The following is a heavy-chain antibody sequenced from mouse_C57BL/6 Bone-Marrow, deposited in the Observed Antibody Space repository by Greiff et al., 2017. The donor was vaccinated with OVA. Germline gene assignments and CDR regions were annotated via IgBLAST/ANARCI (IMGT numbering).Heavy chain of an antibody. CDR3: ARHGGVTPWFAY. CDR2: ISNGGGST. J-gene: IGHJ3*01. D-gene: IGHD2-2*01. Sequence: EVHLVESGGGLVQPGGSLKLSCAASGFTFSDYYMYWVRQTPEKRLEWVAYISNGGGSTYYPDTVKGRFTISRDNAKNTLYLQMSRLKSEDTAMYYCARHGGVTPWFAYWGQGTLVTVSA. CDR1: GFTFSDYY. V-gene: IGHV5-12*01.